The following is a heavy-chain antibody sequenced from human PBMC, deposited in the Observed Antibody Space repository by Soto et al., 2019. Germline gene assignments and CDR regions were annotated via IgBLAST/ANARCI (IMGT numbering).Heavy chain of an antibody. Sequence: PSETLSLTCTVSGFAASSGTYNWSWLRQPPGKGLEWIGNIYYSGGTNYNPSLKSRLTISVDTSKNQFSLKLSSVTAADTAVYYCARKIAKYYSYGIDVWGQGTTVS. J-gene: IGHJ6*02. CDR1: GFAASSGTYN. V-gene: IGHV4-61*01. CDR2: IYYSGGT. CDR3: ARKIAKYYSYGIDV.